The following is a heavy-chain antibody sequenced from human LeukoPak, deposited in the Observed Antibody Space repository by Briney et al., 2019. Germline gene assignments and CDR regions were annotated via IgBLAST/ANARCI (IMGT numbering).Heavy chain of an antibody. CDR3: ARSIRGYSSGWYYFDY. CDR2: IYYSGNT. V-gene: IGHV4-39*07. J-gene: IGHJ4*02. Sequence: PSETLSLTYTVSGGSISSNNYYWGWIRQPPGKGLEWIGSIYYSGNTYYNASLKSQVSISIDTSKNQFSVKLSSVTAADTAVYYCARSIRGYSSGWYYFDYWGQGTLITVSS. CDR1: GGSISSNNYY. D-gene: IGHD6-19*01.